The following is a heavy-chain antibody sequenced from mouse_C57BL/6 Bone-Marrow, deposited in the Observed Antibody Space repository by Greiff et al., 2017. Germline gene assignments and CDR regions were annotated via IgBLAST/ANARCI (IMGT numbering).Heavy chain of an antibody. Sequence: QVQLQQSGPELVKPGASVKISCKASGYAFSSSWMNWVKQRPGKGLEWIGRIYPGDGDPNYNGKFKGKATLTADKSSSTAYMQLSSLTSEDSAVYFCARLGLLLLPDYWGQGTTLTVSS. CDR3: ARLGLLLLPDY. V-gene: IGHV1-82*01. J-gene: IGHJ2*01. D-gene: IGHD1-1*01. CDR1: GYAFSSSW. CDR2: IYPGDGDP.